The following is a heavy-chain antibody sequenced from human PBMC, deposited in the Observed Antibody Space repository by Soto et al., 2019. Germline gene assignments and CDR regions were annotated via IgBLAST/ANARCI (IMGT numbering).Heavy chain of an antibody. CDR1: GGSIISYY. CDR2: IYYSGST. D-gene: IGHD4-17*01. CDR3: ARATVVTPDFDY. Sequence: SETLSLTCTVSGGSIISYYWSWIRQPPGKGLEWIGYIYYSGSTNYNPSLKSRVTISVDTSKNQFSLKLSSVTAADTAVYYCARATVVTPDFDYWGQGTLVTVSS. J-gene: IGHJ4*02. V-gene: IGHV4-59*01.